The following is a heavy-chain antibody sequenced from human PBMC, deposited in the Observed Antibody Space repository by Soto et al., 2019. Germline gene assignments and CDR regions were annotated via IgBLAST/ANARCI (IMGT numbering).Heavy chain of an antibody. Sequence: EVQLLESGGGLVQPGGSLRVSCAASGFAFNIYAMSWVRQAPGKGLGWVSVISGSADSTNYADSVKGRFTISRDNSKNTVYLQMNSLRVEDTAVYYCAKDLNHYGSGSYFDYWGQGTLVTVSS. D-gene: IGHD3-10*01. CDR1: GFAFNIYA. J-gene: IGHJ4*02. CDR3: AKDLNHYGSGSYFDY. V-gene: IGHV3-23*01. CDR2: ISGSADST.